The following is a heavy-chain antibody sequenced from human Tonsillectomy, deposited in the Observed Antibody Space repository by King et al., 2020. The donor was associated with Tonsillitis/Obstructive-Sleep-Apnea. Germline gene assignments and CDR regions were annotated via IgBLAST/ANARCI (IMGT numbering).Heavy chain of an antibody. CDR2: IYSGGDT. CDR3: ARDVATISAFYYLYYHMDV. J-gene: IGHJ6*03. V-gene: IGHV3-66*01. D-gene: IGHD5-12*01. CDR1: GFTVSSNY. Sequence: VQLVESGGGLVQPGGSLRLSCAASGFTVSSNYMSWVRQAPGKGLEWVSNIYSGGDTYYADSVKGRFTISRDNSKNTLYLQMNTLRAEDTAVYYCARDVATISAFYYLYYHMDVWGKGTTVTVSS.